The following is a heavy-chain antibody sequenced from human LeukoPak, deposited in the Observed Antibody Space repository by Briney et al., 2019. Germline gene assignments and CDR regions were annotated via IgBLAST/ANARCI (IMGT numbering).Heavy chain of an antibody. J-gene: IGHJ4*02. V-gene: IGHV3-9*01. CDR1: GFTLDDYA. CDR3: AKGDDSSGYSSPTD. CDR2: ISWNSGSI. Sequence: GGSLRLSCAAPGFTLDDYAMHWVRQAPGKGLEGVSSISWNSGSIGYPDSVKGRFTISRDNAKNSLYLQMNSLRVEDTALYYCAKGDDSSGYSSPTDWGQGTLVTVSS. D-gene: IGHD3-22*01.